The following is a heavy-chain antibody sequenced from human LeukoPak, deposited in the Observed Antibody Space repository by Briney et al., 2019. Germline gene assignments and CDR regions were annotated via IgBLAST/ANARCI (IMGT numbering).Heavy chain of an antibody. CDR2: IYPGDSDT. CDR1: GYSFTSYW. Sequence: GESLKISCKGSGYSFTSYWIGWVRQMPGKGLEWMGIIYPGDSDTRYSPSFQGQVTISADKSISTAYLQWSSLKASDTAMYYCARVGNKYQLLFPWFGPWGQGTLVTVSS. D-gene: IGHD2-2*01. J-gene: IGHJ5*02. V-gene: IGHV5-51*01. CDR3: ARVGNKYQLLFPWFGP.